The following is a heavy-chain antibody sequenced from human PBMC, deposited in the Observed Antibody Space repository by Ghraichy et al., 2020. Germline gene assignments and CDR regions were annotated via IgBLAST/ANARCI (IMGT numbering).Heavy chain of an antibody. V-gene: IGHV1-69*13. Sequence: SVKVSCKASGGTFSSYAISWVRQAPGQGLEWMGGIIPIFGTANYAQKFQGRVTITADESTSTAYMELSSLRSEDTAVYYCARAGSGVGATIYYYYGMDVWGQGTTVTVSS. J-gene: IGHJ6*02. D-gene: IGHD1-26*01. CDR3: ARAGSGVGATIYYYYGMDV. CDR2: IIPIFGTA. CDR1: GGTFSSYA.